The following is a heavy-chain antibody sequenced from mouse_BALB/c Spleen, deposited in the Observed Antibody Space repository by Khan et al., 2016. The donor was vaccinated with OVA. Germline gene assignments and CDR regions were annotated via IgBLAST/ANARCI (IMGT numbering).Heavy chain of an antibody. V-gene: IGHV5-9-3*01. J-gene: IGHJ3*01. CDR2: ISSDGDYT. Sequence: EVKLVESGGGLVKPGGSPKLSCAASGFTFSTYAMSWVRQTPEKRLEWVATISSDGDYTYFPDNVTGRVTISRDNAKNNLCLQMNSLMSEDTAMYYCARSPYGNFAYWGQGTLVTVSA. CDR3: ARSPYGNFAY. CDR1: GFTFSTYA. D-gene: IGHD2-1*01.